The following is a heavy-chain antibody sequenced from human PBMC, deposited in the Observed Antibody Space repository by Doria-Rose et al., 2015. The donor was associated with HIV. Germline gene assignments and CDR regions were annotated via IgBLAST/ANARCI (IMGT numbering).Heavy chain of an antibody. CDR2: IVSDDVR. CDR3: ARIKSSRWYHKYYFDF. V-gene: IGHV2-26*01. CDR1: GVSLSSPGMG. D-gene: IGHD6-13*01. J-gene: IGHJ4*02. Sequence: QITLKESGPVLVKPTETLTLTCTVSGVSLSSPGMGVSWIRQPPGKALEWLAHIVSDDVRSYKTSLKSRLTISRCTSKSQVVLTMTDMDPVDTATYYCARIKSSRWYHKYYFDFWGQGTLVIVSA.